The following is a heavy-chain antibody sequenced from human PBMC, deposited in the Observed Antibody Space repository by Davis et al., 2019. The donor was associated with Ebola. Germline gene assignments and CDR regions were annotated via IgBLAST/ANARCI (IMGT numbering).Heavy chain of an antibody. Sequence: GESLKISCAASGFTFSSYGMHWVRQAPGKGLEWVAVIWYDGSNKYYADSVKGRFTISRDNSKNTLYLQMNSLRAEDTAVYYCARLYYRDVDYWGQGTLVTVSS. CDR3: ARLYYRDVDY. CDR1: GFTFSSYG. V-gene: IGHV3-33*08. CDR2: IWYDGSNK. D-gene: IGHD1-26*01. J-gene: IGHJ4*02.